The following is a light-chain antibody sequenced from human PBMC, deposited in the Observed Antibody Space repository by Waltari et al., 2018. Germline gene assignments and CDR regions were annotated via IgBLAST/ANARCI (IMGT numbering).Light chain of an antibody. V-gene: IGKV1-5*03. CDR3: QQYYSSPWT. Sequence: DIQMTQSPSTLSASVGDRVTITCRASQSISTWLAWYQQKPGKPPKLLIYKASDLESWVPSRFGGSGSGTEFTLTISSLQPDDFATYHCQQYYSSPWTFGRGTKVEI. CDR2: KAS. CDR1: QSISTW. J-gene: IGKJ1*01.